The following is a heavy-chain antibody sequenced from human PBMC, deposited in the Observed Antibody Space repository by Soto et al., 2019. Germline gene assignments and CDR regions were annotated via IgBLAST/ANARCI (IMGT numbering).Heavy chain of an antibody. Sequence: QVQLVQSGAEVKKPGPSVKVSCKSSGGTFSTYAISWVRQAPGQGLEWMGGIIPIFWTANYAQKFQGRVTITADESTTTAYMELISLRSEDTAVYYCARDEMVVATGSRTWHYYYGMDVWGQGTTVTVSS. D-gene: IGHD2-15*01. J-gene: IGHJ6*02. CDR3: ARDEMVVATGSRTWHYYYGMDV. V-gene: IGHV1-69*12. CDR2: IIPIFWTA. CDR1: GGTFSTYA.